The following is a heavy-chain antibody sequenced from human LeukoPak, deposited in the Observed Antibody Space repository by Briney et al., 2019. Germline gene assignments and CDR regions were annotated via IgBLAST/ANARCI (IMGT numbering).Heavy chain of an antibody. D-gene: IGHD6-19*01. CDR1: GYTFTSYG. CDR3: AREVKKQWLVLWFDP. V-gene: IGHV1-2*02. J-gene: IGHJ5*02. Sequence: GASVKVSCKASGYTFTSYGISWVRQAPGQGLEWMGWISAYSGGTNYAQKFQGRVTMTRDTSISTAYMELSRLRSDDTAVYYCAREVKKQWLVLWFDPWGQGTLVTVSS. CDR2: ISAYSGGT.